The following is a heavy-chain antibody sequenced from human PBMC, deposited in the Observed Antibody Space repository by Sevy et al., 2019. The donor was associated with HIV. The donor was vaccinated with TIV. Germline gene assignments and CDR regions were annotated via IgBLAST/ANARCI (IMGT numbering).Heavy chain of an antibody. CDR2: FDPQYGET. J-gene: IGHJ5*02. Sequence: ASVKVSCKVSGYTLTKLSIHWVRQAPGKGLEWMGDFDPQYGETIYAKKFQGRLTMTEDTSPDTAFMELSSLTPEATAVYYCTAVGLRYYSGSSSYQGDWFDPWAQGTLVTVSS. CDR1: GYTLTKLS. D-gene: IGHD2-15*01. V-gene: IGHV1-24*01. CDR3: TAVGLRYYSGSSSYQGDWFDP.